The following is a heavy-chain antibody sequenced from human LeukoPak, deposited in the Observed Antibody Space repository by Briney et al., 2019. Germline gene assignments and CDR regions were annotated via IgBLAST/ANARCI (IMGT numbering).Heavy chain of an antibody. CDR3: ARDRGSSGWYGPTDY. D-gene: IGHD6-19*01. CDR2: INHSGST. CDR1: GGSFSGYY. J-gene: IGHJ4*02. Sequence: SETLSLTCAVYGGSFSGYYWSWIRQPPGKGLEWIGEINHSGSTNYNPSLKSRVTISVDTSKNQFSLKLSSVTAADTAVYYCARDRGSSGWYGPTDYWGQGTLVTVSS. V-gene: IGHV4-34*01.